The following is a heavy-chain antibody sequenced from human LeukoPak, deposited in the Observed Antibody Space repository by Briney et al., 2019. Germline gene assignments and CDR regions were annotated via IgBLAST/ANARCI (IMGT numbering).Heavy chain of an antibody. D-gene: IGHD2-21*02. V-gene: IGHV3-30*03. J-gene: IGHJ4*02. CDR2: ISYDGSNK. CDR1: GFTFSSYG. CDR3: ARTHIVIVTVISFDS. Sequence: GGSLRLSCAASGFTFSSYGMHWVRQAPGKGLEWVAVISYDGSNKFSADSVKGRFAISRDNSKNTLYLQMSSLKSEDTAVYYCARTHIVIVTVISFDSWGQGTLVTVSS.